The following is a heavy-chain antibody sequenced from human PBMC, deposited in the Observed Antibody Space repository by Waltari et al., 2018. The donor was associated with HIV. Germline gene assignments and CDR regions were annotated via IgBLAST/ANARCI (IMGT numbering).Heavy chain of an antibody. Sequence: EVQLVESGGGPVKPGGSLRLSCRAYGFTFTSSSLNWVRQAPGKGLEWIPSISSSGTFTHYADSVKGRFTISRDNANKSVYLQMNSLRAEDTAVYYCARDSRDNSWSLNFFDPWGQGTLVTVSS. CDR2: ISSSGTFT. V-gene: IGHV3-21*01. CDR1: GFTFTSSS. J-gene: IGHJ5*02. CDR3: ARDSRDNSWSLNFFDP. D-gene: IGHD6-13*01.